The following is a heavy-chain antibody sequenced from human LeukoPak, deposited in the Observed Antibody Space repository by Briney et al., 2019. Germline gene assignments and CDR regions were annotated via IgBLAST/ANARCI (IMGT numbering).Heavy chain of an antibody. CDR3: AKNSGSSYYFDY. D-gene: IGHD1-26*01. CDR2: ISGDGGST. V-gene: IGHV3-43*02. J-gene: IGHJ4*02. Sequence: GGSLRLSCAASGFTFDDYAMHWGRQAPGKGLEWVSLISGDGGSTYYADSVKGRFTISRDNSKNSLYLQTNSLRTEDTALYYCAKNSGSSYYFDYWGQGTLVTVSS. CDR1: GFTFDDYA.